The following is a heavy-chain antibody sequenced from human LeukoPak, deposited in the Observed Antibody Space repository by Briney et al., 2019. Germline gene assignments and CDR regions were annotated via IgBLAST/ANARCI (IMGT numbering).Heavy chain of an antibody. CDR2: ISYDGSNK. CDR3: ARTYGYYYYYMDV. Sequence: GGSLRLSCAASKFTFRNYAMHWVRQAPGKGLEWVAVISYDGSNKYYADSVKGRFTISRDNSKNTLYLQMNSLRAEDTAVYYCARTYGYYYYYMDVWGKGTTVTVSS. D-gene: IGHD4-17*01. V-gene: IGHV3-30*04. CDR1: KFTFRNYA. J-gene: IGHJ6*03.